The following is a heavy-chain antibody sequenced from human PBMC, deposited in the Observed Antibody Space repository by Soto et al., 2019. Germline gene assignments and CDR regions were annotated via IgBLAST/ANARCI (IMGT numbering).Heavy chain of an antibody. D-gene: IGHD6-19*01. CDR3: ARTVRQWLVTHFDY. Sequence: PSETQSLTCAVYGGYFRGYYWSWIRQPPGKGLEWIGEINHSGSTNYNPSLKSRVTISVDTSKNQFSLKLSSVTAADTAVYYCARTVRQWLVTHFDYWGQGTLVTVSS. CDR2: INHSGST. V-gene: IGHV4-34*01. J-gene: IGHJ4*02. CDR1: GGYFRGYY.